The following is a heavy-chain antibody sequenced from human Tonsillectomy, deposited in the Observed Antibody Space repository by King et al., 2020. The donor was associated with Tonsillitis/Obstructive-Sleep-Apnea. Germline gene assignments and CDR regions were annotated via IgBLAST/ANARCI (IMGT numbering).Heavy chain of an antibody. V-gene: IGHV3-7*01. D-gene: IGHD3-9*01. CDR3: ARRSYYDILTGYWDY. CDR2: IKQDGSEK. Sequence: QLVQSGGGLVQPGGSLRLSCAASGITFSSYWMSWVRQAPGKGLEWVANIKQDGSEKYYVDSVKGRFTISRDNAKNSLYLQMNSLRAEDTAVYYCARRSYYDILTGYWDYWGQGTLVTVSS. J-gene: IGHJ4*02. CDR1: GITFSSYW.